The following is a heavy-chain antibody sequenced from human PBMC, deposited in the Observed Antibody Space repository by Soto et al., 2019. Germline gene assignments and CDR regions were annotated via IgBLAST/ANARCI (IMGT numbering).Heavy chain of an antibody. CDR2: ISSSSSTI. CDR3: ARDRTYSIPLPWFDP. Sequence: GGSLRLSCAASGFTFSSYSMNWVRQAPGKGLEWVSYISSSSSTIYYADSVKDRFTISRDNAKNSLYLQMNSLRAEDTAVYYCARDRTYSIPLPWFDPWGQGTLVTVSS. D-gene: IGHD6-13*01. J-gene: IGHJ5*02. V-gene: IGHV3-48*01. CDR1: GFTFSSYS.